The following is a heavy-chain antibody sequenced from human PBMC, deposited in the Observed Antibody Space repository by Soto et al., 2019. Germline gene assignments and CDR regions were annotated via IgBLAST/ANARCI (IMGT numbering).Heavy chain of an antibody. V-gene: IGHV3-21*01. D-gene: IGHD4-17*01. J-gene: IGHJ3*02. Sequence: EVQLVESGGGLVKPGGSLRLSCAASGFTFSSYSMNWVRQAPGKGLECVSSISSSSSYIYYADSVKGRFTISRDNAKNSLYLQTNSLRAEDTAVYYCARDGPKFDYGDYVRDAFDIWGQGTMVTV. CDR3: ARDGPKFDYGDYVRDAFDI. CDR1: GFTFSSYS. CDR2: ISSSSSYI.